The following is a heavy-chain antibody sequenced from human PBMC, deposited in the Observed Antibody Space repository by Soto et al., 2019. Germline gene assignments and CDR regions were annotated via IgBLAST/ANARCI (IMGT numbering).Heavy chain of an antibody. J-gene: IGHJ4*02. Sequence: SETLSLTGTISGGSIRSSSSYWGWIRQPPGKGLEWIGRIYYSGSTYYNPSLKSRVTISVDTSKNQFSLKLSSVTAADTAVYYCAPGRGYSYGGFDYWGQGTLVKVS. CDR3: APGRGYSYGGFDY. V-gene: IGHV4-39*01. D-gene: IGHD5-18*01. CDR2: IYYSGST. CDR1: GGSIRSSSSY.